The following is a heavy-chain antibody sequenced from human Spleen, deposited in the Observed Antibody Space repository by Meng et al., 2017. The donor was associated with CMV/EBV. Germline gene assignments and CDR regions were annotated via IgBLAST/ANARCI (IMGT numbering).Heavy chain of an antibody. V-gene: IGHV3-21*01. Sequence: GESLKISCAASGFIFSSYSMNWVRQAPGKGLEWVSSISSSSSYIYYADSVKGRFTISGDNAKKTLFLQMNSLKTEDTAVYYCVRGTPPSHWGQGTLVTVSS. CDR3: VRGTPPSH. J-gene: IGHJ4*02. CDR1: GFIFSSYS. D-gene: IGHD1-7*01. CDR2: ISSSSSYI.